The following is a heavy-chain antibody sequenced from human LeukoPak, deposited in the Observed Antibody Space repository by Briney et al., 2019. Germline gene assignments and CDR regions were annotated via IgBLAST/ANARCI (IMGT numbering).Heavy chain of an antibody. J-gene: IGHJ5*02. CDR1: GGSISSSSYY. Sequence: PAETLSLTCTVSGGSISSSSYYWGWIRQPPGKGLEWIGGIYYSGSTYYNPSLKSRVTISVDTSKNQFSLKLSSVTAADTAVYYCARDDCSSTSCPYNWFDPWGQGTPVTVSS. V-gene: IGHV4-39*02. CDR2: IYYSGST. CDR3: ARDDCSSTSCPYNWFDP. D-gene: IGHD2-2*01.